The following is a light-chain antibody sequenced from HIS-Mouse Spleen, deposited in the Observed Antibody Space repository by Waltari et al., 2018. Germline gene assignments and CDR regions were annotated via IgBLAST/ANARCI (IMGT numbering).Light chain of an antibody. CDR2: GAS. J-gene: IGKJ4*01. CDR1: QSVSSSY. Sequence: EIVLTQSPGTLSLSPGERATLSCRASQSVSSSYLAWYQQKPGQAPRLLIYGASSRGTGIPDWFSGSGSGTDFTLTISRLEPEDFAVYYCQQYGSSPPLTFGGGTKVEIK. V-gene: IGKV3-20*01. CDR3: QQYGSSPPLT.